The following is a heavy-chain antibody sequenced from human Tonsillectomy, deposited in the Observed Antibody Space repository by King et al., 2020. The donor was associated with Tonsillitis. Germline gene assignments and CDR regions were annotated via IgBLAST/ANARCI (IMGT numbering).Heavy chain of an antibody. J-gene: IGHJ4*02. CDR1: GGFISSGDHF. V-gene: IGHV4-39*01. CDR3: ARYVSGSFDY. CDR2: MYYSGTI. Sequence: QLQESGPGVVKPSETLSLTCTVSGGFISSGDHFWAWIRQPPGKGLEWIGYMYYSGTIFYNPSLKSRITISGGTSENRFSLKLSSVTVADTAVYFCARYVSGSFDYWGQGALVTVSS. D-gene: IGHD1-26*01.